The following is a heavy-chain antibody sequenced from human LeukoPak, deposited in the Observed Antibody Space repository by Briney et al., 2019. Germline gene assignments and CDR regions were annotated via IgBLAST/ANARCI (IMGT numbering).Heavy chain of an antibody. V-gene: IGHV1-2*02. J-gene: IGHJ4*02. CDR1: GYTFTGYY. CDR2: INPNSGGT. D-gene: IGHD4-23*01. CDR3: ARGTVVPGLRFDY. Sequence: EASVKVSCKASGYTFTGYYMHWVRQAPGQGLEWMGWINPNSGGTNYAQKFQGRVTMTRDTSISTAYMELSRLRSDDTAVYYCARGTVVPGLRFDYWGQGTLVTVSS.